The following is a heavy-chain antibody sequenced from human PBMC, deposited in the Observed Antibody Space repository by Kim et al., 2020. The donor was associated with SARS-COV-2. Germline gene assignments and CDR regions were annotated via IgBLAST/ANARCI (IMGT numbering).Heavy chain of an antibody. CDR2: ISYDGSNK. D-gene: IGHD3-9*01. CDR3: AKESYDILTGYLFVDY. Sequence: GGSLRLSCAASGFTFSSYGMHWVRQAPGKGLEWVAVISYDGSNKYYADSVKGRFTISRDNSKNTLYLQINSLRAEDTAVYYCAKESYDILTGYLFVDYWGQGALVTVSS. CDR1: GFTFSSYG. V-gene: IGHV3-30*18. J-gene: IGHJ4*02.